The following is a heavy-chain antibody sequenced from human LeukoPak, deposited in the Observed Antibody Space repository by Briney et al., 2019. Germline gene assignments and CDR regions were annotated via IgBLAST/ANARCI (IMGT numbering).Heavy chain of an antibody. J-gene: IGHJ3*02. V-gene: IGHV4-34*01. D-gene: IGHD5-12*01. CDR3: ATGLPWLRSHAFDI. CDR2: INRSGST. Sequence: SETLSLTCAVYGGSFSGYYWSWIRQPPGKGLEWIGEINRSGSTNYNPSLKSRVTISVDTSKNQFSLKLSSVTAADTAVYYCATGLPWLRSHAFDIWGQGTMVTVSS. CDR1: GGSFSGYY.